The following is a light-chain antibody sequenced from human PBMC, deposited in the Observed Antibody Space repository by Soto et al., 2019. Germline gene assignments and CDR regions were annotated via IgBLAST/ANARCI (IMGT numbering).Light chain of an antibody. V-gene: IGKV3-15*01. CDR1: QSVSIN. Sequence: TVLTQSPGTLSVSPGERASLPCRASQSVSINLAWYQQKPGQAPRLLIYGASTRATGIPARFSGSGSGTEFTLSINSLQSEDFAVYYCQEYDNWPPEGTFGQGTKVDIK. CDR2: GAS. J-gene: IGKJ1*01. CDR3: QEYDNWPPEGT.